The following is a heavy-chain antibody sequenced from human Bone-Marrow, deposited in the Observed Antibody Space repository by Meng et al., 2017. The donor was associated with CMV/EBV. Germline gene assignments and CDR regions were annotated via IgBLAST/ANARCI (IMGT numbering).Heavy chain of an antibody. CDR1: GGSISSSSYY. CDR3: AGLGEGPAALHYYYGMDV. D-gene: IGHD2-2*01. V-gene: IGHV4-39*01. J-gene: IGHJ6*02. CDR2: IYYSGST. Sequence: SETLSLTCTVSGGSISSSSYYWGWIRQPPGKGLEWIGSIYYSGSTYYNPSLKSRVTISVDTSKNQFSLKLSSVTAADTAVYYCAGLGEGPAALHYYYGMDVWGQGTTVTVSS.